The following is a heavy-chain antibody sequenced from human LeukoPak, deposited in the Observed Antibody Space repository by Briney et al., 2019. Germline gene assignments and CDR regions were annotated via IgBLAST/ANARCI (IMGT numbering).Heavy chain of an antibody. CDR3: AIVGGGSDSSGYYRD. Sequence: GASVKVSCKASGYTFTGYYMHWVRQAPGQGLEWMGWINPNSGGTNYAQKFQGRVTMTRDTSISTAYMELSRLRSDDTAVYYCAIVGGGSDSSGYYRDWGQRTLVTVSS. V-gene: IGHV1-2*02. CDR1: GYTFTGYY. D-gene: IGHD3-22*01. J-gene: IGHJ4*02. CDR2: INPNSGGT.